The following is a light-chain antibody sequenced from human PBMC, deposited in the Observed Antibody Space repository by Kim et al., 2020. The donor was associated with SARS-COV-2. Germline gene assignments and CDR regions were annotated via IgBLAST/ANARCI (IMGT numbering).Light chain of an antibody. V-gene: IGKV1-33*01. J-gene: IGKJ2*03. CDR2: DAV. Sequence: DIQLTQSPSTLSASIGDRVTITCRASQDIRDKLSWFQHKPGQAPTVLIYDAVTLQTGVPSRFSGSGSGTDFTFTISRLQPEDFATYYCQQYDSDHSFGQGTKVDIK. CDR3: QQYDSDHS. CDR1: QDIRDK.